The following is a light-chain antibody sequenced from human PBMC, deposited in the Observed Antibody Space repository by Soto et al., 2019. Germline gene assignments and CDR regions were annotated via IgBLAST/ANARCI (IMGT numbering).Light chain of an antibody. CDR1: QSVSSN. CDR3: QQYNNWPPLT. Sequence: EIVMTQTPVTLSLSPGEGVTLYCSASQSVSSNLAWYQQKPGQAPSLLIYGAFTRATGIPARFSGSGSGTEFTLTISSLQSEDFAVYYCQQYNNWPPLTFGQGTRLEIK. J-gene: IGKJ5*01. CDR2: GAF. V-gene: IGKV3-15*01.